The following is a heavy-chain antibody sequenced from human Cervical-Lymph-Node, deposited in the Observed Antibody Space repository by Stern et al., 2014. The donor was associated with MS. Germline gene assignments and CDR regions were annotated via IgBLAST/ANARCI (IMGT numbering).Heavy chain of an antibody. CDR2: IQQDGAEK. D-gene: IGHD3-16*01. J-gene: IGHJ4*02. V-gene: IGHV3-7*01. CDR3: ARDLIYTGGSDY. CDR1: GFSFSSYW. Sequence: EVQLGESGGGLVQPGGSLRLSCAVSGFSFSSYWVGWVRQAPRQGLALEANIQQDGAEKYYVDPVKGRLTISRDNAKNSLYLQMNSLRAEDTAVYYCARDLIYTGGSDYWGQGNLVTVSS.